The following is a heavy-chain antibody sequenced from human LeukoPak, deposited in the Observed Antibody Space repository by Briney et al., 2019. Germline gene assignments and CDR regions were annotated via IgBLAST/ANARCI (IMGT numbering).Heavy chain of an antibody. CDR2: IYYSGST. CDR3: AREADYDGSGRVY. D-gene: IGHD3-10*01. Sequence: SETLSFNCAVYGGSFSGYYWSWIRQPPGKGLEWIGYIYYSGSTYYNPSLKSRVTISVDTSKNQFSLKLSSVTAADTAVYYCAREADYDGSGRVYWGQGTLVTVSS. V-gene: IGHV4-30-4*01. CDR1: GGSFSGYY. J-gene: IGHJ4*02.